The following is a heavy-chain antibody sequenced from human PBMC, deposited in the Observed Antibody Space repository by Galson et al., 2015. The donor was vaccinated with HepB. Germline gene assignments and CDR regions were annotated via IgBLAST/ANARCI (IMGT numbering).Heavy chain of an antibody. V-gene: IGHV1-3*04. CDR1: GYTFTRYT. CDR3: ARGSPWVY. CDR2: INTTDKGNP. D-gene: IGHD7-27*01. Sequence: SVKVSCKASGYTFTRYTIHWLRQAPGQRLEWMGWINTTDKGNPYYLEKIQDRVSITRDTSASTVYMELSSLRSEDTAVYYCARGSPWVYWGQGTLITVSS. J-gene: IGHJ4*02.